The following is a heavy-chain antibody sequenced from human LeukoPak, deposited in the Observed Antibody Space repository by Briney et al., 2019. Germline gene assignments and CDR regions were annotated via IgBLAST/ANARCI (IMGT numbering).Heavy chain of an antibody. D-gene: IGHD6-13*01. V-gene: IGHV3-66*01. Sequence: GGSLRLSCAASGFTVSNSYMNWVRQPPGKGLEWVSVTYSGGRTYYADSVKGRFTISRDISKNTLDLQMNSLIAEDTAVYYCARRYSTNWANDYWGQGTLVTVSS. J-gene: IGHJ4*02. CDR1: GFTVSNSY. CDR3: ARRYSTNWANDY. CDR2: TYSGGRT.